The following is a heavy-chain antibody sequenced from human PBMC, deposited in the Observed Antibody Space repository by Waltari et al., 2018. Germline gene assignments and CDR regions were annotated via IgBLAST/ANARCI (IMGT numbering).Heavy chain of an antibody. J-gene: IGHJ3*02. Sequence: QVQLQESGPGLVKPSQTLSLTCTVSGGSINNDEYYWSWIRQPPGKGLECIGLLYHSGSIYYNPSIKSRLIISIDTSWNQFSLKLTSVSAADTALYYCARATITTTGVTGVPDTFDIWGQGTMVTVSS. CDR1: GGSINNDEYY. V-gene: IGHV4-30-4*01. D-gene: IGHD1-1*01. CDR3: ARATITTTGVTGVPDTFDI. CDR2: LYHSGSI.